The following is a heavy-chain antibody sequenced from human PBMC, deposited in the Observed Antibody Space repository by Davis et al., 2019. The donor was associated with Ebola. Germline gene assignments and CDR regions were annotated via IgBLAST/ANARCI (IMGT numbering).Heavy chain of an antibody. V-gene: IGHV3-30*03. CDR3: ARDTEDIVVVVAAPPDY. Sequence: GESLKISCAASGFTFSSYGMHWVRQAPGKGLEWVAVISYDGSNKYYADSVKGRFTISRDNSKNTLYLQMNSLRAEDTAVYYCARDTEDIVVVVAAPPDYWGQGTLVTVSS. CDR1: GFTFSSYG. J-gene: IGHJ4*02. D-gene: IGHD2-15*01. CDR2: ISYDGSNK.